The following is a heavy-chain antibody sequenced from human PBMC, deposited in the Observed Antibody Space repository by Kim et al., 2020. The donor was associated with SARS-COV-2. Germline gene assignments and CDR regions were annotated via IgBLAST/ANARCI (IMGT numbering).Heavy chain of an antibody. D-gene: IGHD3-22*01. J-gene: IGHJ6*02. CDR3: ARDNAYYYDSSGYSSNYYGMDV. Sequence: SVKVSCKASGGTFSSYAISWVRQAPGQGLEWMGGIIPIFGTANYAQKFQGRVTITADESTSTAYMELSSLRSEDTAVYYCARDNAYYYDSSGYSSNYYGMDVWGQETTVTVSS. CDR1: GGTFSSYA. V-gene: IGHV1-69*13. CDR2: IIPIFGTA.